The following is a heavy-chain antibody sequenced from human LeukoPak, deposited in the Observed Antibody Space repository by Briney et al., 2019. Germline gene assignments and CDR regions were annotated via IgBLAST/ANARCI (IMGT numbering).Heavy chain of an antibody. J-gene: IGHJ3*02. V-gene: IGHV4-61*02. D-gene: IGHD1-14*01. CDR1: GGSISSGSYY. CDR3: AKPYRGPSAFDI. CDR2: IYTSGST. Sequence: PSQTLSLTCTVSGGSISSGSYYWSWIRQPAGKGLEWIGRIYTSGSTNYNPSLKSRVTISVDASKNQFSLKLSSVTAADTAVYYCAKPYRGPSAFDIWGQGTMVTVSS.